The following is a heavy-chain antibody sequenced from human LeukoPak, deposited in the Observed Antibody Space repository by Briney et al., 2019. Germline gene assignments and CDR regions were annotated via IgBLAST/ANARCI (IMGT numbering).Heavy chain of an antibody. D-gene: IGHD5-18*01. V-gene: IGHV3-48*01. Sequence: GGSLRLSCAASGFTFSNYWMSWVRQAPGKGLEWVSYISSGSSTIYYADSVKGRFIISRDNAKNSLYLQMNSLRAEDTAVYYCAKDAGIQLYWGQGTLVTVSS. CDR2: ISSGSSTI. J-gene: IGHJ4*02. CDR1: GFTFSNYW. CDR3: AKDAGIQLY.